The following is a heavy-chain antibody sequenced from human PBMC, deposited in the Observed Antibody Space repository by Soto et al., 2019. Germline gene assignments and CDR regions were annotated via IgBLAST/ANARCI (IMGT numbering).Heavy chain of an antibody. Sequence: PSETLSLTCTVSGGSISSSRCHWGWIRQPPGKGLEWIASIKYSGTTFYNPSLKSRVTLSVDTSKNQFALKLSSVTAAETAVYYCARHPSDFWFDPWGQGTLVTVSS. CDR1: GGSISSSRCH. CDR3: ARHPSDFWFDP. D-gene: IGHD2-21*02. V-gene: IGHV4-39*01. CDR2: IKYSGTT. J-gene: IGHJ5*02.